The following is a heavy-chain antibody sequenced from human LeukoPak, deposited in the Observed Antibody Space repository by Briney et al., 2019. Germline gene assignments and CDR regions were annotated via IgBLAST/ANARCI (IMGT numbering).Heavy chain of an antibody. Sequence: GGSLRLSGAASGFIVRSNYMTWFRKAPGKGLEWVSLISGGGDTFYTDSVKGSFTISRDNSKNTLYLQMNSVRAEDTAVCYCAKYSPTAAAGMSFDPWGQGTLVTVSS. V-gene: IGHV3-66*01. CDR2: ISGGGDT. CDR1: GFIVRSNY. D-gene: IGHD6-13*01. J-gene: IGHJ5*02. CDR3: AKYSPTAAAGMSFDP.